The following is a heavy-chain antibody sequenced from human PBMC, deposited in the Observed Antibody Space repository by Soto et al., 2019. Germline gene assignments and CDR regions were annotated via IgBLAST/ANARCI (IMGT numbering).Heavy chain of an antibody. V-gene: IGHV3-33*01. CDR3: ARDYCSGGRCYWDY. CDR2: IWYDGSNK. CDR1: GFTFSSYG. J-gene: IGHJ4*02. D-gene: IGHD2-15*01. Sequence: QVQLVESGGGVVQPGRSLRLSCAASGFTFSSYGMHWVRQAPGKGLEWVAVIWYDGSNKYYADSVKGRFTISRDNSKNTLYLQMNSMRAEDTAVYYCARDYCSGGRCYWDYWGQGTLVTVSS.